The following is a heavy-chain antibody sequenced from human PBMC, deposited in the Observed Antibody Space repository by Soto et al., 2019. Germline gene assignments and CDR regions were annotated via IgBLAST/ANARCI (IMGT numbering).Heavy chain of an antibody. D-gene: IGHD3-10*01. CDR3: ARDSGESSFDY. J-gene: IGHJ4*02. V-gene: IGHV4-34*01. CDR2: INHSGRT. Sequence: QVQLQQWGAGLLKPSETLSLTCAVYGGSFSGYYWSWIRQPPGTGLEWIGEINHSGRTNYNPSLKSRVTISVDTCKNQFSMNLTSVTAADTAVYYCARDSGESSFDYWGQGTLVTVSA. CDR1: GGSFSGYY.